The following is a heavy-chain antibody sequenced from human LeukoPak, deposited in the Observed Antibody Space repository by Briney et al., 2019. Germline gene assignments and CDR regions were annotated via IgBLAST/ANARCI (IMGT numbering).Heavy chain of an antibody. D-gene: IGHD3-16*01. Sequence: GGSLRLSCAASGFTFSNYNMNWVRRAPGKGLEWVSSISSSSSYIYYADSVKGRFTVSRDNANNSLYLQMNSLRAEDTTVYYCARGDSGGMDYWGQGTLVTVSS. CDR3: ARGDSGGMDY. V-gene: IGHV3-21*01. J-gene: IGHJ4*02. CDR1: GFTFSNYN. CDR2: ISSSSSYI.